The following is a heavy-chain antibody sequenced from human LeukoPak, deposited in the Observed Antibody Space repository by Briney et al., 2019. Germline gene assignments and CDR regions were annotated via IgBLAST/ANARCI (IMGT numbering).Heavy chain of an antibody. J-gene: IGHJ3*02. D-gene: IGHD3-22*01. Sequence: GGSLRLPCAASGFTFDDYAMHWVRQAPGKGLEWVSGISWNSGSIGYADSVKGRFTISRDNAKNSLYLQMNSLRAEDTALYYCAKGLDSSGPLWDAFDIWGQGTMVTVSS. CDR2: ISWNSGSI. V-gene: IGHV3-9*01. CDR1: GFTFDDYA. CDR3: AKGLDSSGPLWDAFDI.